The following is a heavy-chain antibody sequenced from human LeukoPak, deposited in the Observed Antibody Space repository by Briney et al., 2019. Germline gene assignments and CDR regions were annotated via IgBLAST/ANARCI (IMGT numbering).Heavy chain of an antibody. CDR2: IIPIFGTA. V-gene: IGHV1-69*06. CDR1: GGTFSSYA. CDR3: ASSIAARLTDASDI. Sequence: GSSVKVSCKASGGTFSSYAISWVRQAPGQGLEWMGGIIPIFGTANYAQKFQGRVTITADKSTSTAYMELSSLRSEDTAVYYCASSIAARLTDASDIWGQGTMVTVSS. J-gene: IGHJ3*02. D-gene: IGHD6-6*01.